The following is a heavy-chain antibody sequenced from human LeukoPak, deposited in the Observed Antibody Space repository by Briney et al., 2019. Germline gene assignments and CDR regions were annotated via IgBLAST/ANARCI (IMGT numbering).Heavy chain of an antibody. CDR2: IYPDGGT. CDR1: GLIVSGSY. D-gene: IGHD6-19*01. J-gene: IGHJ6*02. CDR3: ARLGQGLPPSYYFGMDV. V-gene: IGHV3-66*01. Sequence: PGGSLRLSCVASGLIVSGSYMSWVRQAPGKGLEWVSVIYPDGGTYSADSVRGRFTISRDSSKNTLYLQMNTLRAEDTAVYYCARLGQGLPPSYYFGMDVWGQGTTVTV.